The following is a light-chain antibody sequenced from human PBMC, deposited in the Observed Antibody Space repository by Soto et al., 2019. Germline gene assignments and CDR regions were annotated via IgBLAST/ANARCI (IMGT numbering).Light chain of an antibody. CDR3: QQRSNWPPT. CDR1: QSVSSY. V-gene: IGKV3-11*01. Sequence: EIVLTQSPATLSLSPGERATLSCRASQSVSSYLAWYRQKPGQAPRLLNYDASNRATGIPARFSGSGSGTDFTLTISSLEPEDFAVYYCQQRSNWPPTFGGGTKVEIK. CDR2: DAS. J-gene: IGKJ4*01.